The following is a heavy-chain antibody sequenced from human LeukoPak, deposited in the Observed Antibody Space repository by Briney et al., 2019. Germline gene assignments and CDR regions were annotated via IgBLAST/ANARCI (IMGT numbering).Heavy chain of an antibody. Sequence: ASVKVSCKASGYTFTGYYMHWVRQAPGQGLEWMGWINPNSGGTNYAQKFQGGVTMTRDTSISTAYMELSRLRSDDTAVYYCARDYAKTGYCSGTSCPDAFDFWGQGTMVTVSS. V-gene: IGHV1-2*02. J-gene: IGHJ3*01. CDR2: INPNSGGT. CDR1: GYTFTGYY. D-gene: IGHD2-2*03. CDR3: ARDYAKTGYCSGTSCPDAFDF.